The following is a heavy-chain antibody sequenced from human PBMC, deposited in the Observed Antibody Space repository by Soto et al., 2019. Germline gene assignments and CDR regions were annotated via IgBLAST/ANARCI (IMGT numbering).Heavy chain of an antibody. CDR2: IYYSGST. Sequence: QLQLQESGPGLVKPSETLSLTCTVSGGSISSSSYYWGWIRRPPGKGLEWIGSIYYSGSTYYNPSLNGRDTISVDTSKNQFSLKLSSVTAADTAVYYCARDYDSSGDYWGQGTLVTVSS. CDR1: GGSISSSSYY. J-gene: IGHJ4*02. D-gene: IGHD3-22*01. V-gene: IGHV4-39*01. CDR3: ARDYDSSGDY.